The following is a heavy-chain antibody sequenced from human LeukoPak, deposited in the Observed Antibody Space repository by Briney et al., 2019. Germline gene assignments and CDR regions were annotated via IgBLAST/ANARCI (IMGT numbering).Heavy chain of an antibody. J-gene: IGHJ4*02. CDR1: GFTFSNHG. D-gene: IGHD6-6*01. V-gene: IGHV3-33*01. Sequence: GGSLRLSCAASGFTFSNHGMHWVRQAPGKGLVWVANIWYDGSQEYYADTVKGRFTISRDISKNTLYLQMNSLRAEDTAVYYCARDLAAARLDFRGQGTLVTVSS. CDR2: IWYDGSQE. CDR3: ARDLAAARLDF.